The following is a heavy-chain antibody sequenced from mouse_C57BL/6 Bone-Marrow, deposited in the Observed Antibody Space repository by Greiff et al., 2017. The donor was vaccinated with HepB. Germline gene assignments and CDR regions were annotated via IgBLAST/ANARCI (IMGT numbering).Heavy chain of an antibody. CDR2: IWRGGST. CDR3: AKGYYYGSSPFAY. V-gene: IGHV2-5*01. D-gene: IGHD1-1*01. J-gene: IGHJ3*01. CDR1: GFSLTSYG. Sequence: VQRVESGPGLVQPSQSLSITCTVSGFSLTSYGVHWVRQSPGKGLEWLGVIWRGGSTDYNAAFMSRLSITKDNSKSQVFFKMNSLQADDTAIYYCAKGYYYGSSPFAYWGQGTLVTVSA.